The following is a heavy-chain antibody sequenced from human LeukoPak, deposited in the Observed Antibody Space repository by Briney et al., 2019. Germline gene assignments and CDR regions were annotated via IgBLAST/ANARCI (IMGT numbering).Heavy chain of an antibody. CDR3: AKDPEASSGWYWFDY. CDR2: ISYDGGNK. J-gene: IGHJ4*02. D-gene: IGHD6-19*01. CDR1: GFTFSSYG. V-gene: IGHV3-30*18. Sequence: GGSLRLSCAASGFTFSSYGMHWVRQAPGKGLEWVAVISYDGGNKYYADSVKGRFTISRDNSKNTLYLQMNSLRAEDTAVYYCAKDPEASSGWYWFDYWGQGTLVTVSS.